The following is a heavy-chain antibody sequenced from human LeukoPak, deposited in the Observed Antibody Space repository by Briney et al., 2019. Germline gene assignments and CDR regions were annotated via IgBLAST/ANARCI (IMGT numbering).Heavy chain of an antibody. J-gene: IGHJ4*02. CDR2: IKSKTDGGTR. V-gene: IGHV3-15*07. CDR3: TTRIAVAAGGPLDY. D-gene: IGHD6-19*01. Sequence: GGSLRLSCAASGFTFSNAWMNWVRQAPGKGLEWVGRIKSKTDGGTRDYAAPVKGRFTISRDDSKNTLYLQMNSLKTEDTAVYYCTTRIAVAAGGPLDYWGQGTLVTVSS. CDR1: GFTFSNAW.